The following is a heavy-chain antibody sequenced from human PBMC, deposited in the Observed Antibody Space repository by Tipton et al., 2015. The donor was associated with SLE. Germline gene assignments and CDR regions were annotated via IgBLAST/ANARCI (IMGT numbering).Heavy chain of an antibody. CDR1: GGSISSGGYS. V-gene: IGHV4-30-2*01. J-gene: IGHJ4*02. D-gene: IGHD3-16*01. CDR2: IYHSGST. Sequence: TLSLTCAVSGGSISSGGYSWSWTRQPPGKGLEWIGYIYHSGSTYYNPSLKSRVTISVDRSKNQFSLKLSSVTAADTAVYYCARVHPWGLFDYWGQGTLVTVSS. CDR3: ARVHPWGLFDY.